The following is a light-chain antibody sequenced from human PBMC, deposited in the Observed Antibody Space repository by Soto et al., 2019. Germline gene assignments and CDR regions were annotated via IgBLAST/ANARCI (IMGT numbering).Light chain of an antibody. J-gene: IGLJ2*01. Sequence: QSALTQPASVSGSPGQSITISWTGTRSDVGSYNLVSLYQQHPGKAPKLMIYEGSKRPSGVSNRFSGSKSGNTASLTISGLQAEDEADYYCCSYAGSSTWVFGGGTKLTVL. CDR3: CSYAGSSTWV. CDR2: EGS. V-gene: IGLV2-23*01. CDR1: RSDVGSYNL.